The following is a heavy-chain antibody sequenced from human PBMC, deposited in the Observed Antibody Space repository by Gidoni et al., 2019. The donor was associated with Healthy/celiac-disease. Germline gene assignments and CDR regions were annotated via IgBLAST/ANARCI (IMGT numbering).Heavy chain of an antibody. J-gene: IGHJ4*02. CDR3: ARDRIAVAGTNLDY. V-gene: IGHV3-21*01. CDR1: GFTFSSYS. Sequence: EVQLVESGGGLVKPGGSLRLSCAASGFTFSSYSMNWVRQAPGKGLEWVSSISSSSSYIYYADSVKGRFTISRDNAKNSLYLQMNSLRAEDTAVYYCARDRIAVAGTNLDYWGQGTLVTVSS. CDR2: ISSSSSYI. D-gene: IGHD6-19*01.